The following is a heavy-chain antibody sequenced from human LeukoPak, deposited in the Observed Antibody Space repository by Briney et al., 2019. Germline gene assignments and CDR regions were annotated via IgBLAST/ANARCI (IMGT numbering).Heavy chain of an antibody. D-gene: IGHD3-3*01. V-gene: IGHV1-46*01. J-gene: IGHJ6*02. CDR2: INPSGGST. CDR3: AREGFPPKISDFWSGLGPYYYYGMAV. CDR1: GYTFTSYY. Sequence: GASVKVSCKASGYTFTSYYMHWVRQAPGQGLEWMGIINPSGGSTSYTQKFQGRVTMTRDTSTSTVYMELSSLRSEDTAVYYCAREGFPPKISDFWSGLGPYYYYGMAVWGQGTTVTVSS.